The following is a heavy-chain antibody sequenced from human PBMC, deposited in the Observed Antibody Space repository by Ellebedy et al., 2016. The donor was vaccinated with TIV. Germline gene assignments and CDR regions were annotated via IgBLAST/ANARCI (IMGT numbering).Heavy chain of an antibody. V-gene: IGHV4-59*12. CDR2: IYYSGST. CDR1: GGPISSYY. D-gene: IGHD6-6*01. J-gene: IGHJ4*02. Sequence: GSLRLXCTVSGGPISSYYWSWIRQPPGKGLEWIGYIYYSGSTSYNPSLKSRVTLSVDTSKNQFSLKLNSVTAADTAVYYCAKSLHYSTSSFFDFWGQGTRVTVSS. CDR3: AKSLHYSTSSFFDF.